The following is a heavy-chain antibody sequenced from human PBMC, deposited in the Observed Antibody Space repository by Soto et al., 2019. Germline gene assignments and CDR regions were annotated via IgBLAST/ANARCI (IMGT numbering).Heavy chain of an antibody. Sequence: PAECLNISRKGSGYSFTSYWIGWVRQMPEKGLEWIGIIYPGDSDTRYSPSFQGQVTISADKSISTAYLQWSSLKASDTAMYYCARFYNWNSDEGHFDYWGQGTLVTVSS. CDR2: IYPGDSDT. D-gene: IGHD1-7*01. V-gene: IGHV5-51*01. J-gene: IGHJ4*02. CDR3: ARFYNWNSDEGHFDY. CDR1: GYSFTSYW.